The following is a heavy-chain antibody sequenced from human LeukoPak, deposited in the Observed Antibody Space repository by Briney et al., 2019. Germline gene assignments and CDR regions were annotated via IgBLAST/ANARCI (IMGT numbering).Heavy chain of an antibody. CDR3: ARDSAYSGSYLEY. D-gene: IGHD1-26*01. CDR2: IWYDGGNK. J-gene: IGHJ4*02. V-gene: IGHV3-33*01. CDR1: GFTFSSYG. Sequence: GGSLRLSCAASGFTFSSYGMHWVRQAPGKGLEWVAVIWYDGGNKYYADSVKGRFTISRDNSKNTLYLQMNSLRAEDTAVYYCARDSAYSGSYLEYWGQGTLVTVTS.